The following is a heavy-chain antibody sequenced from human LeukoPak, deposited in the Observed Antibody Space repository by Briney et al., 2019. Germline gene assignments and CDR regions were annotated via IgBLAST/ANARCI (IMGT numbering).Heavy chain of an antibody. CDR3: AKEGRRYCSGGSCYSNDY. CDR2: ISYDGSNK. V-gene: IGHV3-30*18. D-gene: IGHD2-15*01. Sequence: GRSLRLSCAASGFTFSSYGMHWVRQAPGEGLEWVAVISYDGSNKYYADSVKGRFTISRDNSKNTLYLQMNSLRAEDTAVYYCAKEGRRYCSGGSCYSNDYWGQGTLVTVSS. J-gene: IGHJ4*02. CDR1: GFTFSSYG.